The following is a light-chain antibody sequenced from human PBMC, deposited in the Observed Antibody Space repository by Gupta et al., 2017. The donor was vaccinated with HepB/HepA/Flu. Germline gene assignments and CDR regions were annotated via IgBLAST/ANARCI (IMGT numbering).Light chain of an antibody. V-gene: IGKV3-15*01. CDR1: QTVGRN. Sequence: LTLLPATLSVSPGESATLSCRASQTVGRNLAWYQHKSGQAPVLLIYGASTRVTGVPDRFSGSGSQTEFTLTISSLQSEDLAIYYCQQYNDWPRTFGQGTRVEIE. CDR2: GAS. CDR3: QQYNDWPRT. J-gene: IGKJ1*01.